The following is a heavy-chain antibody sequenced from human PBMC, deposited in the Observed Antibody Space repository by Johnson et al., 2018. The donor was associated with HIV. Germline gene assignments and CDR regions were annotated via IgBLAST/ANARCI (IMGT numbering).Heavy chain of an antibody. J-gene: IGHJ3*02. Sequence: QVQLVESGGGLIQPGGSLRLSCAASGFTVSSNYMSWIRQAPGKGLEWLSYITSSGTSSYYADSVKGRFTISSDNAKNALYLQMNSLRAEDTAVYYCAREIVLNSSGWYCIDAFDIWGQGTMVTVSS. CDR3: AREIVLNSSGWYCIDAFDI. V-gene: IGHV3-11*04. D-gene: IGHD6-19*01. CDR1: GFTVSSNY. CDR2: ITSSGTSS.